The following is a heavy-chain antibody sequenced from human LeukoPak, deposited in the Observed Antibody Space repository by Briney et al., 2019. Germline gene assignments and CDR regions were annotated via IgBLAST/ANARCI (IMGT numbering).Heavy chain of an antibody. V-gene: IGHV1-18*01. CDR1: GYTFTSYA. J-gene: IGHJ4*02. D-gene: IGHD6-6*01. Sequence: ASVKVSCKASGYTFTSYAMHWVRQAPGQGLEWMGWISAYNGNTNYAQKLQGRVTMTTDTSTSTAYMELRSLRSDDTAVYYCARYDSSIAARPSDYWGQGTLVTVSS. CDR2: ISAYNGNT. CDR3: ARYDSSIAARPSDY.